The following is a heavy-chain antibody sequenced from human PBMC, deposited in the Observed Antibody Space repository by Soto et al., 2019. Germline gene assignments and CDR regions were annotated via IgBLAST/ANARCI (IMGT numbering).Heavy chain of an antibody. V-gene: IGHV3-20*04. D-gene: IGHD6-13*01. J-gene: IGHJ4*02. CDR3: AKGYSSSWYWVYFDY. CDR2: INWNGGST. CDR1: GFTFDDYG. Sequence: PGGSLRLSCAASGFTFDDYGVSWVRQGPGKGLEWVSGINWNGGSTGYADSVKGRFTISRDNAKNSLYLQMNSLRAEDTAVYYCAKGYSSSWYWVYFDYWGQGTLVTVSS.